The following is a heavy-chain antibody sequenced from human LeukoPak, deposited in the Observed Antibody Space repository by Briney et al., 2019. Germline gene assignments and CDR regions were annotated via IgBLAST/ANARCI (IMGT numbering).Heavy chain of an antibody. D-gene: IGHD3-10*01. CDR2: IYYSGST. Sequence: SETLSLTCTVSGGSISSYYWSWIRQPPGKGLEWIGYIYYSGSTNYNPSLKSRVTISVDTSKNQFSLKLSSVTATDTAVYYCARDRAMVRGVNYYYGMDVWGQGTTVTVSS. V-gene: IGHV4-59*01. J-gene: IGHJ6*02. CDR3: ARDRAMVRGVNYYYGMDV. CDR1: GGSISSYY.